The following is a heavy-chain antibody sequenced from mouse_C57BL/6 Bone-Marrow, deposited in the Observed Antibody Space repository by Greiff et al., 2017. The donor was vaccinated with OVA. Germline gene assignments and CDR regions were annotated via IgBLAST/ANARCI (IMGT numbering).Heavy chain of an antibody. CDR2: SRNKANDYTT. Sequence: EVQRVESGGGLVQSGRSLRLSCATSGFTFSDFYMEWVRQAPGKGLEWIAASRNKANDYTTEYSASVKGRFIVSRDTSQSILYLQMNALRAEDTAIYYCARDAPNGYAMDYWGQGTSVTVSS. CDR3: ARDAPNGYAMDY. CDR1: GFTFSDFY. D-gene: IGHD4-1*01. V-gene: IGHV7-1*01. J-gene: IGHJ4*01.